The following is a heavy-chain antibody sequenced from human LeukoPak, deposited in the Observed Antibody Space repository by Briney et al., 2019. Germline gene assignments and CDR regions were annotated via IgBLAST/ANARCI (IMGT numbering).Heavy chain of an antibody. D-gene: IGHD3-22*01. CDR3: ARATYYYDSSGYYSGGWFDP. Sequence: GGSLRLSCAASGFTFSSYGMHWVRQAPGKGLEWVAVIWYDGSNKYYADSVKGRFTISRDNSKNTLYLQMNSLRAEDTAVYYCARATYYYDSSGYYSGGWFDPWGQGTLVTVSS. J-gene: IGHJ5*02. CDR2: IWYDGSNK. V-gene: IGHV3-33*01. CDR1: GFTFSSYG.